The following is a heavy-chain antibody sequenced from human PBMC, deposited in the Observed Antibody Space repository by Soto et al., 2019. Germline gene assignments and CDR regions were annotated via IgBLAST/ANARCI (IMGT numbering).Heavy chain of an antibody. CDR1: GDSVSGNSAA. V-gene: IGHV6-1*01. J-gene: IGHJ4*02. CDR3: AKTSVAGTPLYFDY. CDR2: TYYRSRWYN. D-gene: IGHD6-19*01. Sequence: SQTLSLTCAISGDSVSGNSAAWNWIRQSPSRGLEWLGRTYYRSRWYNDYAVSVKSRITVTPDTSKNQFSLHLNSVTPEDTAVYYCAKTSVAGTPLYFDYWGQGTLVTVSS.